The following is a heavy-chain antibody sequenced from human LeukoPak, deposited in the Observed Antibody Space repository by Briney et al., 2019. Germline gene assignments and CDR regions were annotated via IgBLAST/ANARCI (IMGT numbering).Heavy chain of an antibody. CDR1: GFTFSSYE. V-gene: IGHV3-48*03. CDR2: ISSSGSTI. CDR3: ARDYDSSGYYYFDY. Sequence: PGGSLRLSCAASGFTFSSYEMNWVRQAPGKGLEWVSYISSSGSTIYYADSVKGRFTISRDNAKNSLYLQMNSLRAEDTAVYYCARDYDSSGYYYFDYWGQGTLVTVSS. D-gene: IGHD3-22*01. J-gene: IGHJ4*02.